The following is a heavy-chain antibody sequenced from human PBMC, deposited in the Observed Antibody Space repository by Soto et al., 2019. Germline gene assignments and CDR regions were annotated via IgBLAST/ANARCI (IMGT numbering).Heavy chain of an antibody. CDR3: ARDRIQLWFSGPLQVRYYYGMDV. V-gene: IGHV4-39*01. Sequence: SEALSLTCTVSVGSISSSSYYWGWIRHPPGKGLEWIGSIYYSGSTYYNPSLKSRVTISVDTSKNQFSLKLSSVTAAGTAVYYCARDRIQLWFSGPLQVRYYYGMDVWGQGTTVTVSS. J-gene: IGHJ6*02. CDR1: VGSISSSSYY. CDR2: IYYSGST. D-gene: IGHD5-18*01.